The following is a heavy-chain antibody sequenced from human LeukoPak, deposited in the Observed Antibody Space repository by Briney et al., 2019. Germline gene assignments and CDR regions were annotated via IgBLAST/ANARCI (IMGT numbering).Heavy chain of an antibody. CDR3: ARGKRNCSSTSCYGNWFDP. CDR2: INPNSGGT. J-gene: IGHJ5*02. Sequence: ASVKVSCKASGYTFTGYYMHWVRQAPGQGLEWMGRINPNSGGTNFAQKFQGRVTMTRDTSISTAYMELSRLRSDDTAVYYCARGKRNCSSTSCYGNWFDPWGQGTLVTVSS. D-gene: IGHD2-2*01. V-gene: IGHV1-2*06. CDR1: GYTFTGYY.